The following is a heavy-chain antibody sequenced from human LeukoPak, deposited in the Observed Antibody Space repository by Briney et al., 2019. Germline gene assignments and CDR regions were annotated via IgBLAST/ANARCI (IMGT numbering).Heavy chain of an antibody. D-gene: IGHD2-2*01. V-gene: IGHV4-34*01. J-gene: IGHJ4*02. CDR3: ASQHCTSTTCYAYFDY. CDR1: GGSFRSYY. CDR2: INHSGST. Sequence: SETLSLTCGVYGGSFRSYYWNWIRQPPGKGLEWIGEINHSGSTNYNPSLKSRVTMSVDTSKKQSSLKLSSVTAADTAVYYCASQHCTSTTCYAYFDYWGQGTLVTVSS.